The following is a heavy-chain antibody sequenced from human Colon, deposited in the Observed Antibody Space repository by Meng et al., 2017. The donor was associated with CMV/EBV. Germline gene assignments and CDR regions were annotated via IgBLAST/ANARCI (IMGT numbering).Heavy chain of an antibody. J-gene: IGHJ6*02. CDR3: AREGGSRGNYYGMDV. CDR1: GIAFISYA. D-gene: IGHD3-16*01. V-gene: IGHV3-30*04. CDR2: LSYDENIK. Sequence: GESLKISCEASGIAFISYAFHWVRQAPGKGLEWVAVLSYDENIKHYAESVRGRFTIFRDNSKNTLFLQMNSLRPEDTAIYYCAREGGSRGNYYGMDVWGQGNPGHRLL.